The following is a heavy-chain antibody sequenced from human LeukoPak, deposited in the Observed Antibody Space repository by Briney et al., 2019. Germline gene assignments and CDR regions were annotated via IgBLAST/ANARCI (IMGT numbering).Heavy chain of an antibody. CDR2: IGGRGGRT. Sequence: PGGSLRLSCAASGFIFGDYGMNWVRQAPGKGLEWVSGIGGRGGRTYYADSVQGRFTISRDKSNNTVGLQMNSLRAEDTAIYYCAKGRIAVAPYYGMDVWGRGTTVSVSS. J-gene: IGHJ6*02. CDR3: AKGRIAVAPYYGMDV. CDR1: GFIFGDYG. V-gene: IGHV3-23*01. D-gene: IGHD6-19*01.